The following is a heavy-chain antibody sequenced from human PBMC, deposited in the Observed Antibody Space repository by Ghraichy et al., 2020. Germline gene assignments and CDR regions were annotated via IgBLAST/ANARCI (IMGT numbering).Heavy chain of an antibody. Sequence: SETLSLTCAVYGGSFSGDFWSWIRQPPGKGLEWIGEINHSGNTTYNPSLASRVTVSVDTSKNQLSLKLNSVTAAYTAVYFCARWTFSDYGKTQYWGQGTLVSVSS. CDR3: ARWTFSDYGKTQY. V-gene: IGHV4-34*01. CDR2: INHSGNT. J-gene: IGHJ4*02. CDR1: GGSFSGDF. D-gene: IGHD4-17*01.